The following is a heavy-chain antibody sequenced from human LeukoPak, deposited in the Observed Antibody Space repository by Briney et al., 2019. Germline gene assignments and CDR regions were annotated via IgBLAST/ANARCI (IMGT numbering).Heavy chain of an antibody. CDR2: ISYDGSNK. J-gene: IGHJ4*02. Sequence: GGSLRLSCAASGFTFSSYAMHWVRQAPGKGLEWVAVISYDGSNKYYADSVKGRFTISRDSSKNTLYLQMNSLRAEDTAVYYCARGAKPIFDYWGQGTLVIVSS. V-gene: IGHV3-30*04. CDR1: GFTFSSYA. CDR3: ARGAKPIFDY.